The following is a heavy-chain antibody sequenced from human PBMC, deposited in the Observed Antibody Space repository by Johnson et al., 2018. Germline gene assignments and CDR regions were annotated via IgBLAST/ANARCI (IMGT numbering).Heavy chain of an antibody. Sequence: QVQLQESGPGLVKPSGTLSLICAVSGGSISSSHWWSWFRQPPGKGLEWIGEFYQGGSTTSHPSLKSRLTMSVDKSKNHFSLELSSVTAAATAVYFCARNGDFGMDVWGKGATVTVSS. J-gene: IGHJ6*03. CDR2: FYQGGST. V-gene: IGHV4-4*02. CDR1: GGSISSSHW. CDR3: ARNGDFGMDV. D-gene: IGHD3-3*01.